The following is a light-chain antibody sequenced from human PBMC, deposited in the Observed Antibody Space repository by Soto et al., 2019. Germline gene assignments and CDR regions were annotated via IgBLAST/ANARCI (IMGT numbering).Light chain of an antibody. CDR2: GAS. V-gene: IGKV3-20*01. CDR1: QTVNSIY. J-gene: IGKJ1*01. Sequence: EIVLTQSPGTLSLYRGERATLSCRASQTVNSIYFAWYQRKPGQAPRLLIYGASNRATGIPDRFSGSGSGTDFTLTISRLEAEDFGVYYCQQYDTSPRTSGQGTKEEIK. CDR3: QQYDTSPRT.